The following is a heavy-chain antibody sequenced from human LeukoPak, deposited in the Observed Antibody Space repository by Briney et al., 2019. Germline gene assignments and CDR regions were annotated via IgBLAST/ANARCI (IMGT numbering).Heavy chain of an antibody. CDR2: ISYDGSKK. Sequence: PGGSLRLSCAASGFTFNRYTIHWVRQAPGKGLEWVAVISYDGSKKYYADSVKGRFTTSRDNSKNTLSLQMNSLGADDTAVYYCARDQVRYCGSSSCSYFDYWGQGTLVTVSS. CDR1: GFTFNRYT. V-gene: IGHV3-30-3*01. CDR3: ARDQVRYCGSSSCSYFDY. J-gene: IGHJ4*02. D-gene: IGHD2-15*01.